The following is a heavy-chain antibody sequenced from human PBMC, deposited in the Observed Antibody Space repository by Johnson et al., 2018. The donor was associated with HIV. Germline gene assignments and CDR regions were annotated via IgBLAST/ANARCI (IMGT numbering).Heavy chain of an antibody. D-gene: IGHD2-15*01. CDR2: IGTAGDT. V-gene: IGHV3-13*01. Sequence: VQLVESGGGVVQPGGSLRLSCAASGFTFRNHDMHWVRQATGKGLEWVSTIGTAGDTYYPGSVKGRFTVSREDAKNSLYLKMNSLRAGDTALYYCARAVCRGGRCYSHDAFDIWGQGTMVTVSS. CDR1: GFTFRNHD. J-gene: IGHJ3*02. CDR3: ARAVCRGGRCYSHDAFDI.